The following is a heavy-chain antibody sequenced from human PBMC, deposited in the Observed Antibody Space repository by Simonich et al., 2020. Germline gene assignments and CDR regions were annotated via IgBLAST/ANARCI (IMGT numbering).Heavy chain of an antibody. V-gene: IGHV4-34*01. CDR3: ARGKGWKNAFDI. J-gene: IGHJ3*02. CDR1: GGSFSGYY. D-gene: IGHD1-1*01. CDR2: INHSGRT. Sequence: QVQLQQWGAGLLKPSETLSLTCAVYGGSFSGYYLSWIRQPPGKVLEWIGEINHSGRTNYNPSHKSRVTISVDTSKNQFSLKLSSVTAADTAVYYCARGKGWKNAFDIWGQGTMVTVSS.